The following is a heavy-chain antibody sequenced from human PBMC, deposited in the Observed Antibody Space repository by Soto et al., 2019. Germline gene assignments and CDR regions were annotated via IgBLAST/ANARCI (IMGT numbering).Heavy chain of an antibody. CDR3: ARNAPFTSEDALDL. D-gene: IGHD3-16*01. CDR2: IFPGDSET. V-gene: IGHV5-51*03. J-gene: IGHJ3*01. Sequence: EVQLVQSGAEVKKPGESLKISCKGSGDSFASYWIGWVRQMPGKGVEWMGNIFPGDSETRYSPSFQGQVTISADKSISTAYLQWSSLKASDTAMYYCARNAPFTSEDALDLWGQGTMVTVSS. CDR1: GDSFASYW.